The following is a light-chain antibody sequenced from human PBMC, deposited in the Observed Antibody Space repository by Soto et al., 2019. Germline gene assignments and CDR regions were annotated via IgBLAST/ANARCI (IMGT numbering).Light chain of an antibody. CDR2: SAS. Sequence: DIQMTQSPSSLSASVGDRVTITCRARQGISNYLAWYQQKPGQVPQLLIYSASVLQSGVPSRFSGSVSETDFTLTISSLQPEAVATYYCQKYSSALWTFGQGTKVELK. CDR3: QKYSSALWT. V-gene: IGKV1-27*01. J-gene: IGKJ1*01. CDR1: QGISNY.